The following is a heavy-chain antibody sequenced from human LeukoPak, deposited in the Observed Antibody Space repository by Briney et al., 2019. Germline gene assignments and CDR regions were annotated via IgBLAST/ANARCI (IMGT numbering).Heavy chain of an antibody. D-gene: IGHD5-24*01. V-gene: IGHV3-48*03. CDR2: ISSSGSTI. Sequence: PGGSLRLSCAASGFTFSSYEMNWVRQAPGKGLEWVSYISSSGSTIYYADSVKGRFTISRDNAKNSLSLQMNSLRAEDTAVYYCARGRDGYNSDYRGQGTLVTVSS. CDR3: ARGRDGYNSDY. CDR1: GFTFSSYE. J-gene: IGHJ4*02.